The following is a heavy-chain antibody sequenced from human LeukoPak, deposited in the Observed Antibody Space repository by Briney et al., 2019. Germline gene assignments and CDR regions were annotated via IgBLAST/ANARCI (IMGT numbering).Heavy chain of an antibody. CDR2: INHSGST. CDR1: GGSFSGYY. V-gene: IGHV4-34*01. Sequence: PSETLSLTCAVYGGSFSGYYWSWIRQPPGKGLEWIGEINHSGSTNYNPSLKSRVTISVDTSKNQFSLKLSSVTAADTAVYYCARAHLRWGNYYYYMDVWGKGTTVTVSS. D-gene: IGHD7-27*01. CDR3: ARAHLRWGNYYYYMDV. J-gene: IGHJ6*03.